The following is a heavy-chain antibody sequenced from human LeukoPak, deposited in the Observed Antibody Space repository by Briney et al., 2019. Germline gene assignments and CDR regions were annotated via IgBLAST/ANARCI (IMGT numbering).Heavy chain of an antibody. Sequence: SETLSLTCTVSGGSIGSSSYYWGWIRQPPGKGLEWIGIIYYSGTTYYNPSLKSRVTISVDTSKNQFSLKLSSVTAADTAVYYCARVKDPGGYYYYYYMDIWGKGNTVTVSS. J-gene: IGHJ6*03. CDR1: GGSIGSSSYY. D-gene: IGHD3-16*01. CDR3: ARVKDPGGYYYYYYMDI. V-gene: IGHV4-39*07. CDR2: IYYSGTT.